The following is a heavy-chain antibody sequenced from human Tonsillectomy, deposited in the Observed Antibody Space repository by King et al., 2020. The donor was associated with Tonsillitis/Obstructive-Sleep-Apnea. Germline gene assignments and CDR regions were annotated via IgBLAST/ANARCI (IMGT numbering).Heavy chain of an antibody. D-gene: IGHD3-22*01. CDR1: GYSFSSYG. V-gene: IGHV1-18*01. CDR3: ARDSMGHYFDSSAYYTFAY. J-gene: IGHJ4*02. Sequence: LVQSGAEVKKPGASVKVSCKASGYSFSSYGISWVRQAPGQGLEWMGWISAYNGDTNYAQKLQGRVTMTTDTSTSTAYMELRSLRSDDTAVYYCARDSMGHYFDSSAYYTFAYWGQGTLVTVSS. CDR2: ISAYNGDT.